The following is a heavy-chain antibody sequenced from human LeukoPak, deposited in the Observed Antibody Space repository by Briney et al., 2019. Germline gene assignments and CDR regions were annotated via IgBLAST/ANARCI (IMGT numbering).Heavy chain of an antibody. CDR2: ISISVVTT. J-gene: IGHJ4*02. CDR1: GFTFINSA. Sequence: PGGXXRLACATSGFTFINSAMHWVRQAPGKGGEDVSSISISVVTTYYAASLTDSFTISRHNSTTTLYLQMGTLRTHDMPVYYCARGGVWHQLAIEYWGQGTLVTVSS. D-gene: IGHD3-10*01. V-gene: IGHV3-64*02. CDR3: ARGGVWHQLAIEY.